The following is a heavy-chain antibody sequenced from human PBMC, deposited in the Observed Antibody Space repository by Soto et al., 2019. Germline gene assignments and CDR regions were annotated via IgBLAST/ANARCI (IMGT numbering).Heavy chain of an antibody. D-gene: IGHD5-18*01. Sequence: EVQLVESGGGLVQPGGSLRLSCTASGFTFSDHYMDWVRQAPGKGLEWVGRTRNKAKSFTTEYAASVKGRFTISRDDSKKSLYLQMNSLKTEDTAVYYCAGVSGSTEGYTYAHWGQGTLVTVSS. CDR2: TRNKAKSFTT. CDR1: GFTFSDHY. V-gene: IGHV3-72*01. CDR3: AGVSGSTEGYTYAH. J-gene: IGHJ4*02.